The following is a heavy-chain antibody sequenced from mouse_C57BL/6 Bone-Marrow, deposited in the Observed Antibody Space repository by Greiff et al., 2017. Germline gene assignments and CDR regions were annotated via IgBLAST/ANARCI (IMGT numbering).Heavy chain of an antibody. CDR3: ARTWAYGLGAY. Sequence: EVQLQQPVAELVRPGASVKLSCTASGFNIKNTYIHWVKQRPEQGLEWIGRIDPANGNTNYAPKFQGKATITADKSSHTAYRQVSSLTSEETAMYYAARTWAYGLGAYWGQGTLVTVSA. J-gene: IGHJ3*01. V-gene: IGHV14-3*01. D-gene: IGHD1-2*01. CDR2: IDPANGNT. CDR1: GFNIKNTY.